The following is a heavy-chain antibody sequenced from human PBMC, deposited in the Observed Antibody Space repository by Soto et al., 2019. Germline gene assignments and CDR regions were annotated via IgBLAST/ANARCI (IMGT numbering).Heavy chain of an antibody. Sequence: ASVKVSCKASGYIFTAYSMHWVRQAPGQGLEWMGWISAYNGNTNYAQKLQGRVTMTTDTSTSTAYMELRSLRSDDTAVYYCARGSPGIEVAGTYNWFDPWGQGTLVTLSS. V-gene: IGHV1-18*04. CDR2: ISAYNGNT. CDR1: GYIFTAYS. D-gene: IGHD6-19*01. CDR3: ARGSPGIEVAGTYNWFDP. J-gene: IGHJ5*02.